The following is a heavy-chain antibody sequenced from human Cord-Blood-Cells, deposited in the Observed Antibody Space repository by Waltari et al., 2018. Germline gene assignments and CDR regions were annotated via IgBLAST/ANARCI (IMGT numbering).Heavy chain of an antibody. CDR2: INPNSGGT. D-gene: IGHD4-4*01. Sequence: QVQLVQSGAEVKKPGASVKVSCKASGYTFTGYYMHWVRQAPGQGLEWMGWINPNSGGTNYAQKFQGWVTMTRDTSISTAYMELSSLRSDDTAVYYCARALDDSNYWYFDLWGRGTLVTVSS. CDR3: ARALDDSNYWYFDL. CDR1: GYTFTGYY. V-gene: IGHV1-2*04. J-gene: IGHJ2*01.